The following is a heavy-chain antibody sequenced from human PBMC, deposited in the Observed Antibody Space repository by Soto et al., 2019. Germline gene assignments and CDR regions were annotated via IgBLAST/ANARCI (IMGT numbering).Heavy chain of an antibody. CDR3: AREYTYGSNFFDC. Sequence: SETLSLTCTASGGSISSAAYYWSWIRQHPGKGLEWIGYISHSGSTYYTPSLKSRVIISADTSKNQFSLNLTSATAADTAVYYCAREYTYGSNFFDCWGQGALVTVSS. CDR1: GGSISSAAYY. J-gene: IGHJ4*02. CDR2: ISHSGST. D-gene: IGHD5-18*01. V-gene: IGHV4-31*03.